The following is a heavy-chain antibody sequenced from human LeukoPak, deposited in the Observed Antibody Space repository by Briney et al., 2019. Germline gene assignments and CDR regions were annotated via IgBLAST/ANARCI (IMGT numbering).Heavy chain of an antibody. CDR2: IIPIFGTA. CDR1: GGTFSSYA. CDR3: ARGHYDILTGYWFDP. Sequence: ASVKVSCTASGGTFSSYAISWVRQAPGQGLEWMGGIIPIFGTANYAQKFQGRVTITADESTSTAYMELSSLRSEDTAVYYCARGHYDILTGYWFDPWGQGTLVTVSS. J-gene: IGHJ5*02. D-gene: IGHD3-9*01. V-gene: IGHV1-69*13.